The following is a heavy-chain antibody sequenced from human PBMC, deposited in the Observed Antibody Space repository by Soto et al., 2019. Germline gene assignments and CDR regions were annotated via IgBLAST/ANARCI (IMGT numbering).Heavy chain of an antibody. Sequence: EHLSVTGTDAGGRMSSSSYYWGWIRQPPGKGLEWIGSIYYSGSTYYNPSLKSRVTISVDTSKNQFSLKLSSVTAADTAVYYCARHGNVRGVMIRPFWNYYYGMEVWGQGTTVTVSS. CDR2: IYYSGST. D-gene: IGHD3-10*02. J-gene: IGHJ6*02. V-gene: IGHV4-39*01. CDR1: GGRMSSSSYY. CDR3: ARHGNVRGVMIRPFWNYYYGMEV.